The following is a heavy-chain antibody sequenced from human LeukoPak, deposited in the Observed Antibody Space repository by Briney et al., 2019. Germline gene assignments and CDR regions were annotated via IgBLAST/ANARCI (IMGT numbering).Heavy chain of an antibody. Sequence: SSETLALMHTVCCRPISSYYRRWIRQPPGRGLAGVGYIYYNGRTKYNPALKRRVTISVDTSKNQCSVKLSSVTAADMAVYYCAGPRVVPAAESRVNWFDPWGQGTLVTVPS. CDR2: IYYNGRT. V-gene: IGHV4-59*01. J-gene: IGHJ5*02. CDR3: AGPRVVPAAESRVNWFDP. CDR1: CRPISSYY. D-gene: IGHD2-2*01.